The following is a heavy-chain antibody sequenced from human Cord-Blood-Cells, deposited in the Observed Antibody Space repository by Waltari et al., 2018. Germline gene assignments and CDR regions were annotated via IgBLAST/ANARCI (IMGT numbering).Heavy chain of an antibody. Sequence: QVQLVQPGAEVKKHGASVKVPRQASAYTVSSYAINQLRQATGPGLEWMGWMNPNSDNTGYTQKFQGRVTITRNTSISTAYMELSSLRSEDTAVYYCARVIAAADAFDIWGQGTMVTVSS. D-gene: IGHD6-13*01. V-gene: IGHV1-8*03. CDR2: MNPNSDNT. J-gene: IGHJ3*02. CDR1: AYTVSSYA. CDR3: ARVIAAADAFDI.